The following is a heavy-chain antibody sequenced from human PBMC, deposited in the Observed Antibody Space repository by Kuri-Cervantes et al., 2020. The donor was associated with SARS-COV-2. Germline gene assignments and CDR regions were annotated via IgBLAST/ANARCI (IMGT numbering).Heavy chain of an antibody. Sequence: ASVKVSCKASGYPFTNFGISWVRQAPGRGLEWMGWISTYSGDTIYPQKIQGRITMTTDTSTSTAYMDLRGLISDDTAVYYCARDSATGTRWGDLNGMDVWGQGTTVTVSS. CDR2: ISTYSGDT. J-gene: IGHJ6*02. V-gene: IGHV1-18*01. CDR1: GYPFTNFG. D-gene: IGHD1-7*01. CDR3: ARDSATGTRWGDLNGMDV.